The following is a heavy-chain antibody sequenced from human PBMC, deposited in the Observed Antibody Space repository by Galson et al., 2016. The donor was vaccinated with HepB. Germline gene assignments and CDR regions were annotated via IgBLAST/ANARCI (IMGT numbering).Heavy chain of an antibody. J-gene: IGHJ2*01. CDR3: AREKIFGVVRPYFDL. V-gene: IGHV3-33*01. CDR2: IWYDRTNK. D-gene: IGHD3-3*01. CDR1: GFTFSSYG. Sequence: SLRLSCAASGFTFSSYGMHWVRQAPGKGLEWVAIIWYDRTNKNYADSVKGRFTISRDNSKNTLYLQMNSLRAEDTAVYYCAREKIFGVVRPYFDLWGRGTLVTVSS.